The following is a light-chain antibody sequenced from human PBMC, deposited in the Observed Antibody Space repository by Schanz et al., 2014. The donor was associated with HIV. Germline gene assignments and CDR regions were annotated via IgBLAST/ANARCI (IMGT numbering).Light chain of an antibody. Sequence: EIVLTQSPGTLSLSPGERATLSCRASQSVSSSYLAWYQQKPGQSPKLLIFGASSRATGIPDRFSGSGSGTDFTLTVSRLESEDFAVYYCQQYSNWPPEFTFGPGTKVDIK. CDR3: QQYSNWPPEFT. CDR2: GAS. CDR1: QSVSSSY. V-gene: IGKV3-20*01. J-gene: IGKJ3*01.